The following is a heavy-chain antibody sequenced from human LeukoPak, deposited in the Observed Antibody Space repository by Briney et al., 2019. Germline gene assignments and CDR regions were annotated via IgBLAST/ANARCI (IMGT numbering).Heavy chain of an antibody. Sequence: GGSLRLSCAASGFTVSSNYMSWVRQAPGKGLEWVSVIYSGGSTYYSDSVKGRFTISRDNSKNTLYLQMNSLRADDTAVYYCARRAGAYSHPYDYWGQGTLVTVSS. J-gene: IGHJ4*02. CDR1: GFTVSSNY. CDR2: IYSGGST. V-gene: IGHV3-53*01. D-gene: IGHD4/OR15-4a*01. CDR3: ARRAGAYSHPYDY.